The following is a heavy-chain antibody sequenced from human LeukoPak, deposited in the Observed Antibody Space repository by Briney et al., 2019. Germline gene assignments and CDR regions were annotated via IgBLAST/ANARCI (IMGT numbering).Heavy chain of an antibody. CDR3: ARGDSISYSSSWYFDY. Sequence: PGRSLRLSCGASGFTFSSYGMHWVRQAPGKGLEWVAVIWYDGSNKYYADSVKGRFTISRDNSKNTLYLQMNSLRAEDTAVYYCARGDSISYSSSWYFDYWGQGTLVTVSS. D-gene: IGHD6-13*01. CDR2: IWYDGSNK. CDR1: GFTFSSYG. J-gene: IGHJ4*02. V-gene: IGHV3-33*01.